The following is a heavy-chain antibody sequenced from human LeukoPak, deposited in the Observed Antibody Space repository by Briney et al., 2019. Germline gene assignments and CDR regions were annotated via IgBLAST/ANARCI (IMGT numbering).Heavy chain of an antibody. CDR3: AKADEITFGGVIVTPDY. Sequence: GGSLRLSCAASGFTFSSYGMHWVRQAPGKGLQWVAFISYDGSNKYYADSVKGRFTISRDNSKNTLYLQMNSLRAEDTAVYYCAKADEITFGGVIVTPDYWGQGTLVTVSS. J-gene: IGHJ4*02. CDR2: ISYDGSNK. CDR1: GFTFSSYG. V-gene: IGHV3-30*18. D-gene: IGHD3-16*02.